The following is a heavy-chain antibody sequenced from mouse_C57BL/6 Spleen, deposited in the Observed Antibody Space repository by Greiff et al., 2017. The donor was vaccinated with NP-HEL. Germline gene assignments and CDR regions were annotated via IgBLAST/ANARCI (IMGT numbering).Heavy chain of an antibody. V-gene: IGHV5-17*01. CDR3: ARDQIYYYGSSYWYFDV. D-gene: IGHD1-1*01. J-gene: IGHJ1*03. CDR1: GFTFSDYG. CDR2: ISSGSSTI. Sequence: VQLKESGGGLVKPGGSLKLSCAASGFTFSDYGMHWVRQAPEKGLEWVAYISSGSSTIYYADTVKGRFTISRDNAKNTLFLKMTSLRSENTSMYYCARDQIYYYGSSYWYFDVWGTGTTVTVSS.